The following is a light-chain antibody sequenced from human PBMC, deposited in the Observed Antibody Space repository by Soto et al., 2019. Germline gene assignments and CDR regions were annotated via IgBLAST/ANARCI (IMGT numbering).Light chain of an antibody. V-gene: IGKV3-20*01. CDR3: QQYGSSRWT. Sequence: IVLTQSPCTLSLSPGERATLSCRASQSVSSSYLAWYQQNRGQAPRLLIYGASSRAPGIPDRFGGSGSGTDFTLTISRLEPEDFAVYYCQQYGSSRWTFGQGTKVDIK. CDR2: GAS. CDR1: QSVSSSY. J-gene: IGKJ1*01.